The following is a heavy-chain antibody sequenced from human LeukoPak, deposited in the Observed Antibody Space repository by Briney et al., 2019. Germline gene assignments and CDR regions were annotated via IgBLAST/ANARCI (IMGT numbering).Heavy chain of an antibody. V-gene: IGHV1-2*02. CDR2: INPNSGGT. D-gene: IGHD4-17*01. J-gene: IGHJ6*02. CDR3: ARGTDGDAHYYYYRMDV. CDR1: GYTFTGYY. Sequence: ASVKVSCKASGYTFTGYYMNWVRQAPGQGVEWMGWINPNSGGTNYAQKFQRTVTMNRDPSISTAYMELSRLKSDDTAVYYCARGTDGDAHYYYYRMDVWGQDTTVTVSS.